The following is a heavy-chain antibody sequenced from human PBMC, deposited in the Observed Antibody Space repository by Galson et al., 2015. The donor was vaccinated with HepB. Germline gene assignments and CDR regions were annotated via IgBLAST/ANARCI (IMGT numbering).Heavy chain of an antibody. CDR2: VNPNGGGT. V-gene: IGHV1-2*02. CDR3: ARPGSGWDRAFDY. J-gene: IGHJ4*02. CDR1: GYTFTHYY. D-gene: IGHD6-19*01. Sequence: SVKVSCKASGYTFTHYYVHWVRQAPGQGLEWLGWVNPNGGGTDYAEKFQGRVTLTGDTSISTAYLQWSSLKATDTAMHYCARPGSGWDRAFDYWGQGTLVTVSS.